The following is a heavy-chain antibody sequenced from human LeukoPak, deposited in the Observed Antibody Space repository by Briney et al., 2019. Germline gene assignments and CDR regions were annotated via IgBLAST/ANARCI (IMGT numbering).Heavy chain of an antibody. CDR1: GGSISSSSYY. V-gene: IGHV4-39*07. J-gene: IGHJ3*02. D-gene: IGHD3-9*01. CDR3: ARLILPQLRYFDWVRGAFDI. Sequence: SETLSLTCTVSGGSISSSSYYWGWIRQPPGKGLEWIESIYYSGSTYYNPSLKSRVTISVDTSKNQFSLKLSSVTAADTAVYYCARLILPQLRYFDWVRGAFDIWGQGTMVTVSS. CDR2: IYYSGST.